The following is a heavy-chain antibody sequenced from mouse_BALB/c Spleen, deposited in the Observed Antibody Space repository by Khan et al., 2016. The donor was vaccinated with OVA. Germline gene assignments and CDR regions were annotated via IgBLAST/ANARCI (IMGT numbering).Heavy chain of an antibody. CDR1: GYTFTNYG. CDR2: INTYTGEP. J-gene: IGHJ1*01. D-gene: IGHD4-1*02. Sequence: QIQLVQSGPELKKPGETVKISCKASGYTFTNYGMNWVKQAPGKGLKWMGWINTYTGEPTYADDFKGRSAFSLETSASTAYLQIKNLKNEDTATYVWARSNSYLDFDVWGAGTTVTVSS. V-gene: IGHV9-3-1*01. CDR3: ARSNSYLDFDV.